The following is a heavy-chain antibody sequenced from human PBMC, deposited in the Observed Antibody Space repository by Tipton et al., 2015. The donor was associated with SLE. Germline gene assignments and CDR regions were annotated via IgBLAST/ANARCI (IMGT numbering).Heavy chain of an antibody. CDR2: INHSGST. J-gene: IGHJ4*02. CDR3: ARITIFGVVLFDY. D-gene: IGHD3-3*01. Sequence: LRLSCTVSGGSISSYYWSWIRQPPGKGLEWIGEINHSGSTNYNPSLKGRVTISVDTSKNQFSLKLSSVTAADTAVYYCARITIFGVVLFDYWGQGTLVTVSS. V-gene: IGHV4-34*01. CDR1: GGSISSYY.